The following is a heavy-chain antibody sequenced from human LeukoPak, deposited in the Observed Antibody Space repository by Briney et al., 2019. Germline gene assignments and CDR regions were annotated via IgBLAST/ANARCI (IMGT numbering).Heavy chain of an antibody. CDR2: INHSGST. CDR1: GGSFSGYY. CDR3: ARSDDSTISDY. Sequence: SETLSLTCAVYGGSFSGYYWSWIRQPPGKGLEWIGEINHSGSTNYNPSLKSRVTISVDTSKNQFSLKLSSVTAADTALHYCARSDDSTISDYWGQGTLVTVSS. V-gene: IGHV4-34*01. D-gene: IGHD3-9*01. J-gene: IGHJ4*02.